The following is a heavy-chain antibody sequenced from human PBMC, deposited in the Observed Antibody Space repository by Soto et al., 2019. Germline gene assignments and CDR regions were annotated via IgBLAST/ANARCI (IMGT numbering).Heavy chain of an antibody. Sequence: QVQLVESGGGVVQPGRSLRLSCAASGFTFRSYGMHWVRQAPGKGLEWVAVIWYDGSNKYYADSVKGRFTISRDNSKNTLYLQMNSLRAEDTAVYYCASLYAPGAFDIWGQGTMVTVSS. D-gene: IGHD2-2*01. J-gene: IGHJ3*02. CDR2: IWYDGSNK. V-gene: IGHV3-33*01. CDR1: GFTFRSYG. CDR3: ASLYAPGAFDI.